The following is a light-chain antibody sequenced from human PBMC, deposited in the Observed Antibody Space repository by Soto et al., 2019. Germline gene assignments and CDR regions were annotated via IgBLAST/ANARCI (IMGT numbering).Light chain of an antibody. CDR1: QSVRSTS. J-gene: IGKJ1*01. V-gene: IGKV3-20*01. CDR2: GAS. CDR3: QQYGSSPTT. Sequence: EIVLTHSPATLSLSPGERATLSSSASQSVRSTSLAWYQQKPGQAPRLLIYGASSRATGIPDRFSGGGSGTDFTLTISRLEPEDFAVYYCQQYGSSPTTFGQGTKVDIK.